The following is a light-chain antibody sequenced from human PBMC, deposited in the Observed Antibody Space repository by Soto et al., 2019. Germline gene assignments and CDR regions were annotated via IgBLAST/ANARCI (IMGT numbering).Light chain of an antibody. J-gene: IGKJ1*01. Sequence: DIQMTQSPSSLSASVGDRVTITCRASQSISSYLNSYQQKPGKAPKLVIYAASNLQSGVPSRFSGSGSGTDFTITISSLQPEDFATYSCQQSYSNPRTFGQGTKVEIK. CDR2: AAS. V-gene: IGKV1-39*01. CDR3: QQSYSNPRT. CDR1: QSISSY.